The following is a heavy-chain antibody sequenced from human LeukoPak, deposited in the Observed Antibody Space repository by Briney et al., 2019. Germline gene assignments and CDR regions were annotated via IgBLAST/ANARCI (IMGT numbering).Heavy chain of an antibody. J-gene: IGHJ6*02. CDR3: ARVAYYYDSAGLYLNYFYGMDV. V-gene: IGHV1-69*13. Sequence: ASVKVSCKASGGTFSSYGISWVQQAPGQGLEWMGGIIPIFGTANYAQKFQGRVTITADESTSTAYMELSSLRSEDTAMYYCARVAYYYDSAGLYLNYFYGMDVWGQGTTVTVSS. CDR1: GGTFSSYG. D-gene: IGHD3-22*01. CDR2: IIPIFGTA.